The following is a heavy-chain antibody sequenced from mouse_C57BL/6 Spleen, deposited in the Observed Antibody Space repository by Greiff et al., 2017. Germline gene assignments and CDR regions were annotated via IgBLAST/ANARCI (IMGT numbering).Heavy chain of an antibody. J-gene: IGHJ2*01. Sequence: QVQLQQSGAELVRPGASVKLSCKASGYTFTDYYINWVKQRPGQGLEWIARIYPGSGNTYYNEKFKGKATLTAEKSSSTAYMQLSSLTSEDSAVXFCARYSSNDYFDYWGQGTTLTVSS. D-gene: IGHD1-1*01. CDR2: IYPGSGNT. CDR1: GYTFTDYY. CDR3: ARYSSNDYFDY. V-gene: IGHV1-76*01.